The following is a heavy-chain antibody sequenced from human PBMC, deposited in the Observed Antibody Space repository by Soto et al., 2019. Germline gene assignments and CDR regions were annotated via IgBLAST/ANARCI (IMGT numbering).Heavy chain of an antibody. Sequence: QVQLVQSGAEVKKPGTSVKVSCKTSGYTFTTYDINWVRQATGQGLEWMGWMNPNSGNTGYAQKLQGRVTMTTDTSIITAYMELSSLTSEDTAVYFCARGWEMPAATFDSWGQGTLVTVSS. CDR2: MNPNSGNT. CDR3: ARGWEMPAATFDS. V-gene: IGHV1-8*01. CDR1: GYTFTTYD. D-gene: IGHD2-2*01. J-gene: IGHJ4*02.